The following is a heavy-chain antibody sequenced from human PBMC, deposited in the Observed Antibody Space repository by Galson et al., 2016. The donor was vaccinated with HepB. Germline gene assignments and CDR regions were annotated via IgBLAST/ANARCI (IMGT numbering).Heavy chain of an antibody. CDR1: AYTLNSYA. J-gene: IGHJ5*02. V-gene: IGHV3-23*01. D-gene: IGHD4-17*01. CDR3: VKDRRYGDYVGWFDP. CDR2: ISASGQTT. Sequence: SLRLCCAAAAYTLNSYALRWVRKAPGKGLEWVAGISASGQTTFYADSVTGRFTISRDNSKDTLNLEMNKLRVDDTAVYYCVKDRRYGDYVGWFDPWGQGTPVIVSS.